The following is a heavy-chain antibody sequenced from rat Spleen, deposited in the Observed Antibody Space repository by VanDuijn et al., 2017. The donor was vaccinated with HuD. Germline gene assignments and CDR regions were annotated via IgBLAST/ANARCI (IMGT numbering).Heavy chain of an antibody. D-gene: IGHD2-1*01. J-gene: IGHJ2*01. V-gene: IGHV5S23*01. Sequence: EVQLAESDGGLVQPGRSLKVSCAVSGFTFSDYAMAWVRQAPTKGLKWVASISPSGNYTFYRDSVKGRFTISRDNAKSTLYLQMDSLRSEDTATYYCARDTNYFDYWGHGVMVTVSS. CDR2: ISPSGNYT. CDR1: GFTFSDYA. CDR3: ARDTNYFDY.